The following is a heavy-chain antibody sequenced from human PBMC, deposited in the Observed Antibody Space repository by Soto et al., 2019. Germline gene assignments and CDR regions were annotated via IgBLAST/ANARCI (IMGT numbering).Heavy chain of an antibody. CDR1: GGTFSSYA. V-gene: IGHV1-69*06. CDR3: ARGRGKTETP. Sequence: QVQLVQSGAEVKEPGSSVKVSCRSSGGTFSSYAISWVRQAPGQGLEWMGGIVPLLASANYAEKFQGRVTITDDRSTGTAYMELSSLRSDDTALSYCARGRGKTETPGGQGTLGTGSS. J-gene: IGHJ5*02. CDR2: IVPLLASA. D-gene: IGHD1-7*01.